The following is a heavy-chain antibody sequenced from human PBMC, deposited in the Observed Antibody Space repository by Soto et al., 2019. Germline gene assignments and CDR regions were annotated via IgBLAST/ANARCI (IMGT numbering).Heavy chain of an antibody. D-gene: IGHD6-13*01. CDR3: VRGGYMHACDI. CDR2: MINDGGKT. V-gene: IGHV3-74*01. CDR1: GFTFSSYG. Sequence: EVQLVESGGGLVQPGGSLRLSCEASGFTFSSYGMTWVGQAPGKGREWVSHMINDGGKTFYAESVKGRFTFSRDNAKNTLYLQMKSLRAEDTAVYYCVRGGYMHACDIWGQGTMVTVSS. J-gene: IGHJ3*02.